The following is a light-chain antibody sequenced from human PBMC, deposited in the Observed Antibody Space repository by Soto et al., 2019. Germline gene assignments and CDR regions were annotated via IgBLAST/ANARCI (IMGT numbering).Light chain of an antibody. CDR2: KAS. CDR3: QQYKSVSLLT. V-gene: IGKV1-5*03. Sequence: DIQMTQSPSSLSASVGDRFTITCRASQSISSYLNWYQPKPGKTPKLLIYKASSLESGVPSRFSGSGSGTEFTLTISSLQPDDLATYYCQQYKSVSLLTFGGGTKVDIK. J-gene: IGKJ4*01. CDR1: QSISSY.